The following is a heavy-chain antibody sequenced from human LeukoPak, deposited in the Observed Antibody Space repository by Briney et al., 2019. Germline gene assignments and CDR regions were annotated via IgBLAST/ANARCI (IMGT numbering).Heavy chain of an antibody. CDR1: GGSFSGYY. Sequence: SETLSLTCAVYGGSFSGYYWSWIRQPPGKGLEWIGEINHSGSTNYNPSLKSRVTISVDTSKNQFSLKLSSVTAADTAVYYCARAYHDFWRSLGWRYYYGMDVWGQGTTVTVSS. V-gene: IGHV4-34*01. D-gene: IGHD3-3*01. J-gene: IGHJ6*02. CDR3: ARAYHDFWRSLGWRYYYGMDV. CDR2: INHSGST.